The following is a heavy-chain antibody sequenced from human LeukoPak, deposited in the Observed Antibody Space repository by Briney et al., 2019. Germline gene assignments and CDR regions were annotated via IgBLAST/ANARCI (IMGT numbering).Heavy chain of an antibody. J-gene: IGHJ4*02. Sequence: SETLSLTCTVSGGSVSSGSYYWSWIRQPPGKGLEWVGYIYYTGSTNYNPSLKSRVTISVDMSKNQFSLKLSSVTAADTAVYYCARFYYDSSGFYYYFDYWGQGALVTVSS. CDR1: GGSVSSGSYY. CDR3: ARFYYDSSGFYYYFDY. CDR2: IYYTGST. V-gene: IGHV4-61*01. D-gene: IGHD3-22*01.